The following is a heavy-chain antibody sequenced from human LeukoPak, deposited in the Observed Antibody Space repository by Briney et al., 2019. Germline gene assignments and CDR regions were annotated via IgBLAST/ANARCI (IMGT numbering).Heavy chain of an antibody. CDR3: ARLYSSSSSDS. CDR1: GGSISSNNW. J-gene: IGHJ5*01. CDR2: IYHSGST. Sequence: SETLSLTCAVSGGSISSNNWWSWVRQPPGKGLEWIGEIYHSGSTNYNPSLKSRVTISVDTSKNQFSLKLSSVTAADTAVYYCARLYSSSSSDSWGQGTLVTVSS. D-gene: IGHD6-6*01. V-gene: IGHV4-4*02.